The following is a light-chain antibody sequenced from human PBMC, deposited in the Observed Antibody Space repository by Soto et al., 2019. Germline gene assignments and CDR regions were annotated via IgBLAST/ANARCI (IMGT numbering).Light chain of an antibody. J-gene: IGKJ1*01. CDR3: QQYKNWPPMP. V-gene: IGKV3-15*01. Sequence: MMKKSVATLSVSKGEIATLYFSASQSVSSNLAWYQQKPGQAPRLLIYGASTRATGIPARFSGSGSGTEFTLTISSLQSEDFAVYYCQQYKNWPPMPFGRGTKVDI. CDR1: QSVSSN. CDR2: GAS.